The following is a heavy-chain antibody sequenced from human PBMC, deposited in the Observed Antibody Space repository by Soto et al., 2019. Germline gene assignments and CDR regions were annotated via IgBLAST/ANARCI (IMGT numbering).Heavy chain of an antibody. CDR1: GGSISSGGYS. CDR2: IYHSGST. V-gene: IGHV4-30-2*01. D-gene: IGHD4-17*01. CDR3: ARALGHDYGDYYFDY. Sequence: PSETLSLTCAVSGGSISSGGYSWSWIRQPPGKGLEWIGYIYHSGSTYYNPSLKSRVTISVDRSKNQFSLKLSSVTAADTAVYYCARALGHDYGDYYFDYWGQGTLVTVSS. J-gene: IGHJ4*02.